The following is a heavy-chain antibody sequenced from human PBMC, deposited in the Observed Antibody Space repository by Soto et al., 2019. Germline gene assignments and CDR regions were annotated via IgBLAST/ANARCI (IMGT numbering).Heavy chain of an antibody. CDR3: ARGCGGGSCYSIWFDY. V-gene: IGHV3-7*03. CDR2: IKQDGSEK. CDR1: GFTFSNYW. J-gene: IGHJ4*02. Sequence: EGQLVESGGGLVQPGGSLRLSCAASGFTFSNYWMTWVRQAPGKGLEWVANIKQDGSEKYYVDSVKSRFTISRDNAKNSLYLQMNSLRAEDTAVYYCARGCGGGSCYSIWFDYWGQGTQVTVSS. D-gene: IGHD2-15*01.